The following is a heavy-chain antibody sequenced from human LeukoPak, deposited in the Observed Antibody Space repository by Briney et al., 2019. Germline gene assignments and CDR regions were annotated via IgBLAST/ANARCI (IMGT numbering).Heavy chain of an antibody. D-gene: IGHD3-22*01. CDR2: MNPNSGNT. CDR1: GYTFTSYD. Sequence: GASVKVSCKASGYTFTSYDINWVRQATGQGLEWMGWMNPNSGNTGYAQKFQGRVTMTRNTSISTAYMELSSLRSEDTAVYYCARGLTGYYDSSGYYSIRENWFDPWGQGTLVTDSS. J-gene: IGHJ5*02. V-gene: IGHV1-8*01. CDR3: ARGLTGYYDSSGYYSIRENWFDP.